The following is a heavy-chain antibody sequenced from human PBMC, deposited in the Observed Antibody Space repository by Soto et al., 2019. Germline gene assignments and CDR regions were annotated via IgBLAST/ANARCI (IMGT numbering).Heavy chain of an antibody. D-gene: IGHD6-19*01. CDR2: ISGSGAGT. CDR1: GFTFSSYA. Sequence: PRLSCAASGFTFSSYAMSWVRQAPGKGLEWVSAISGSGAGTYYADSVKGRFTISRDNSRNTLYLQMNSLRAEDTAVYYCAKDWAIVAVAGTYFDYWGQGTLVTVSS. V-gene: IGHV3-23*01. J-gene: IGHJ4*02. CDR3: AKDWAIVAVAGTYFDY.